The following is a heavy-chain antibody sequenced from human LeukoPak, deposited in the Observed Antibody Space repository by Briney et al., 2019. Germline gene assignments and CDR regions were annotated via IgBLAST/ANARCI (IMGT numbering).Heavy chain of an antibody. Sequence: GGSLRLSCAASGFTFDSYAMTWVRQAPGKGLEWVSSISGGGGITNYADSVKGRFTISRDNSRYTLFLQMNSLRAEDTAVYYCAKYGVDCSSTSCYPLYYMDVWGKGTTVTVSS. J-gene: IGHJ6*03. CDR3: AKYGVDCSSTSCYPLYYMDV. CDR1: GFTFDSYA. CDR2: ISGGGGIT. V-gene: IGHV3-23*01. D-gene: IGHD2-2*01.